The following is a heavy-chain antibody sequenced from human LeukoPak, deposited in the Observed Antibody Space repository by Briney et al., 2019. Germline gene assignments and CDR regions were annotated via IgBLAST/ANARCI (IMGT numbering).Heavy chain of an antibody. D-gene: IGHD3-10*01. Sequence: KPSETLSLTCAVYGGSFSGYYWRWIRQPPGKGLEWIGEINHSGRTKYNPSLKSRRTISVDTSKNQFSLQQISVPGADTAVLYCARGTVPVRGLYYYYYGMDVWGQGTTVTVSS. CDR3: ARGTVPVRGLYYYYYGMDV. CDR2: INHSGRT. CDR1: GGSFSGYY. V-gene: IGHV4-34*01. J-gene: IGHJ6*02.